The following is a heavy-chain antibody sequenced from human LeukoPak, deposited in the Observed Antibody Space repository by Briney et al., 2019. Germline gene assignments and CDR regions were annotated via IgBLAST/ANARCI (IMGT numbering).Heavy chain of an antibody. Sequence: ASVKVSCKASGYTFTSYDINWVRQATGQGLEWMGWMNPNSGNTGYAQKFQGRVTMTRNTSISTAYMELSSLRSEDTAVYYCARGSAVRGVIITSLEYNWFDPWGQGTLVTVSS. CDR1: GYTFTSYD. CDR2: MNPNSGNT. CDR3: ARGSAVRGVIITSLEYNWFDP. D-gene: IGHD3-10*01. J-gene: IGHJ5*02. V-gene: IGHV1-8*01.